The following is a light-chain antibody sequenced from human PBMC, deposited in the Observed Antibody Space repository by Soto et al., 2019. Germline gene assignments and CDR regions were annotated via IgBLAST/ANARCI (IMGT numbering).Light chain of an antibody. CDR1: ESVHRN. CDR2: YAS. J-gene: IGKJ3*01. CDR3: QHYSNWPPT. Sequence: EMVMTQSPATLSVSPGERVTLSCRASESVHRNLAWYQQKPGQGPSLLIYYASTRATGVPDRFTGSGSGTEFTLTISSLQSEDFGVYHCQHYSNWPPTFGPWDQSGNQT. V-gene: IGKV3-15*01.